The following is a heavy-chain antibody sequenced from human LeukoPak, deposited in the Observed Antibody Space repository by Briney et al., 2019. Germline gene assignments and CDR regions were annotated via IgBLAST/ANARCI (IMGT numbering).Heavy chain of an antibody. CDR1: GYSISSGYY. D-gene: IGHD3-10*01. Sequence: PSETLSLTCTVSGYSISSGYYWGWIRQPPGKGLEWIGSIYYSGSTYYNPSLKSRVTISVDTSKNQFSLKLSSVTAADTAVYYCARDFVFRGRFGELLSYYMDVWGKGTTVTVSS. CDR2: IYYSGST. J-gene: IGHJ6*03. V-gene: IGHV4-38-2*02. CDR3: ARDFVFRGRFGELLSYYMDV.